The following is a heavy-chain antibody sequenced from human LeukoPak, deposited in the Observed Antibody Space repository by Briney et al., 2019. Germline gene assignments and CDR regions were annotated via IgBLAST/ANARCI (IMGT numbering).Heavy chain of an antibody. CDR3: ARGPSGYFDWLFDY. CDR2: ISSSSSYI. J-gene: IGHJ4*02. CDR1: GFTFSSYS. V-gene: IGHV3-21*01. Sequence: PGGSLRLSCAASGFTFSSYSMNWVRQAPGKGLEWVSSISSSSSYIYYADSVKGRFTISRDNAKNSLYLQMNSLRAEDTAVYYCARGPSGYFDWLFDYWGQGTLVTVSS. D-gene: IGHD3-9*01.